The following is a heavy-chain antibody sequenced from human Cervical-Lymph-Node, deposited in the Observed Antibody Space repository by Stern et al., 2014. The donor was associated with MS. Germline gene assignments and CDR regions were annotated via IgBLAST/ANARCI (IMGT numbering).Heavy chain of an antibody. J-gene: IGHJ4*02. V-gene: IGHV4-39*01. CDR3: ARTGTAGSFDY. D-gene: IGHD3-10*01. CDR1: GGSISSSNYY. Sequence: QVQLQESGPGLVKPSETLSLTCNVSGGSISSSNYYWAWMRQPPGKGLEWIGSIYYSGSTYYDPSLQSRVTIFVDTSKNQFSLRLGSVTAADTALYYCARTGTAGSFDYWGQGALVTVSS. CDR2: IYYSGST.